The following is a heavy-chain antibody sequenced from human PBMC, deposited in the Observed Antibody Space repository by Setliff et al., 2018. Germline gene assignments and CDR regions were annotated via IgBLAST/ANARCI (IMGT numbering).Heavy chain of an antibody. CDR2: IYYSGST. V-gene: IGHV4-39*01. D-gene: IGHD3-10*01. CDR1: GGSISSGNYY. Sequence: SETLSLTCRVSGGSISSGNYYWGLIRQPPGKGLEWVATIYYSGSTYSNPPLKSRLIISVDAPDNQFSVKLSSVTAADTAVYYCARHKSNGSGSYPSLYMDVWGKGIMVTVS. CDR3: ARHKSNGSGSYPSLYMDV. J-gene: IGHJ6*03.